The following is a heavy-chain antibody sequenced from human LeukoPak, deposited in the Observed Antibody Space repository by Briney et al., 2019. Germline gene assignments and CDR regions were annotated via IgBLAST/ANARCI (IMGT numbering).Heavy chain of an antibody. V-gene: IGHV3-66*02. CDR3: ARMIQHNWFDP. Sequence: PGGSLRLSCAASGFTVSSNYMSWVRQAPGKGLERVSVIYSGGSTYYADSVKGRFTISRDNSKNTLYLQMNSLRAEDTAVYYCARMIQHNWFDPWGQGTLVTVSS. CDR2: IYSGGST. D-gene: IGHD3-16*01. J-gene: IGHJ5*02. CDR1: GFTVSSNY.